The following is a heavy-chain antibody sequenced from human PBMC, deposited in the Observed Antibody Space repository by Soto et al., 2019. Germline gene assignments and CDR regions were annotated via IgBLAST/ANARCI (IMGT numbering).Heavy chain of an antibody. CDR1: GFTFSSYE. Sequence: HPGGSLRLSCAASGFTFSSYEMNWVRQAPGKGLEWVSYISSSGSTIYYADSVKGRFTISRDNAENSLYLQMNSLRAEGTAVYYCARGVRSSSSEKYYYGMDVWGQGTTVTVSS. V-gene: IGHV3-48*03. CDR3: ARGVRSSSSEKYYYGMDV. D-gene: IGHD6-6*01. CDR2: ISSSGSTI. J-gene: IGHJ6*02.